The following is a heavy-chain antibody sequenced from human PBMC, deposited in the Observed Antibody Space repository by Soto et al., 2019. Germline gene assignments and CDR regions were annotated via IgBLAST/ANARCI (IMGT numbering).Heavy chain of an antibody. J-gene: IGHJ4*02. CDR3: ARDLSGNPGY. Sequence: QVQLVQSGPEVKKPGPSGKVPCRAPGYPFTTYVITWVGQALGQGLEWMGWIRAYNGNTNYAQKLQGRVTMTTDTSTSTAYMELRSLRSDDTAVYYCARDLSGNPGYWGQGTLVTVSS. CDR1: GYPFTTYV. CDR2: IRAYNGNT. D-gene: IGHD2-15*01. V-gene: IGHV1-18*01.